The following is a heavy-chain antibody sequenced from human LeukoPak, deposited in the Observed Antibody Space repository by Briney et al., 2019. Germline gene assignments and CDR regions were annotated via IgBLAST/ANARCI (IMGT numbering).Heavy chain of an antibody. D-gene: IGHD3-3*01. V-gene: IGHV4-34*01. CDR1: GGSFSGYY. J-gene: IGHJ3*02. Sequence: PSETLSLTCAVYGGSFSGYYWSWIRQPPGKGLEWIGEINHSGSTNYNPSLKSRVTISVDTSKNQFSLKLSSVTAADTAVYYCARGPAYYDFWSGYYEGDAFGIWGQGTMVTVSS. CDR2: INHSGST. CDR3: ARGPAYYDFWSGYYEGDAFGI.